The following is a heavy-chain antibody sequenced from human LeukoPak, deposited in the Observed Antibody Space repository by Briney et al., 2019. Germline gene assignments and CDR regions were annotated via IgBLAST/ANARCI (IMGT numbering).Heavy chain of an antibody. V-gene: IGHV3-23*01. J-gene: IGHJ4*02. CDR3: AKTSESSATEI. CDR1: GFTFTNYA. D-gene: IGHD3-22*01. CDR2: ISGSGSST. Sequence: GGSLRLSCAASGFTFTNYAMRWVRQAPGKGLAWVAGISGSGSSTFHADSVKGRFTISRDNSKNTLYLQLNSLRGEDMSVYYCAKTSESSATEIWGERPVVTVSS.